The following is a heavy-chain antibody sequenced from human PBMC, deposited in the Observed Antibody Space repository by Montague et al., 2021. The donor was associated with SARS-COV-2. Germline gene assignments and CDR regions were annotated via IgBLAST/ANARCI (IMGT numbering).Heavy chain of an antibody. CDR2: ISWNSSSI. J-gene: IGHJ4*02. CDR1: GFIFEDYA. V-gene: IGHV3-9*01. Sequence: SLRLSCAVSGFIFEDYAMHWVRQAPGKGLEWVSYISWNSSSIAYADSVKGRFTISRENAKDSLYLQMSSLRPEDTALYYCAKDGGHSSGYYYEGGFDSWGQGTPVTVSS. CDR3: AKDGGHSSGYYYEGGFDS. D-gene: IGHD3-22*01.